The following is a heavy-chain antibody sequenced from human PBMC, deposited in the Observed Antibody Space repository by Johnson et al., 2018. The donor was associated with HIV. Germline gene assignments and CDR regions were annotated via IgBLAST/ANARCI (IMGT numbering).Heavy chain of an antibody. J-gene: IGHJ3*02. CDR1: GFNFDDYG. CDR2: VNWNGGNT. CDR3: AREYSSGYPDAFDI. D-gene: IGHD3-22*01. V-gene: IGHV3-20*04. Sequence: MLLVESGGSVVRPGGSLRLSCAASGFNFDDYGMSWVRQAPGKGLEWVSGVNWNGGNTGYADSVKGRFTISRDNAKNSLYLQMTGLRAEDTALYYCAREYSSGYPDAFDIWGQGTMVTVSS.